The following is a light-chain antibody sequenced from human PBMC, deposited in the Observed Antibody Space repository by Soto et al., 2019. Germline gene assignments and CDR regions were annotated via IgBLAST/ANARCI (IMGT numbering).Light chain of an antibody. CDR1: QSVGCS. CDR2: GSS. J-gene: IGKJ1*01. Sequence: VVAKSPSTLSVAPGDRVTLSCRASQSVGCSLAWYRQKPGQAPSLLVYGSSTRATGIPARFSGSGSGTEFTLTISSLQSDDFAVYYCLQYDKWPPWTFGQGTKVDIK. V-gene: IGKV3-15*01. CDR3: LQYDKWPPWT.